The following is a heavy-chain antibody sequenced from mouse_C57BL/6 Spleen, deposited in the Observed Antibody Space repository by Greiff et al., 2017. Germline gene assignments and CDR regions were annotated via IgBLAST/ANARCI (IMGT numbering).Heavy chain of an antibody. Sequence: QVQLQQSGAELVRPGTSVKMSCKASGYTFTNYWRGWAKQRPGHGLEWIGDIYPGGGYTNYNEKFKGKATLTADKSSSTAYMQFSSLTSEDSAIYYCARAGDYDDYAMDYWGQGTSVTVSS. D-gene: IGHD2-4*01. J-gene: IGHJ4*01. V-gene: IGHV1-63*01. CDR1: GYTFTNYW. CDR3: ARAGDYDDYAMDY. CDR2: IYPGGGYT.